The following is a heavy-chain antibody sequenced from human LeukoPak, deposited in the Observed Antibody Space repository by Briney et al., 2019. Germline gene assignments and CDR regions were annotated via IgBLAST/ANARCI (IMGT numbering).Heavy chain of an antibody. CDR3: ARAGITIFGVVIINAFDI. D-gene: IGHD3-3*01. Sequence: SETLSLTCTVSGGSISSYYWSWIRQPPGKGLEWIGYIYYSGSTNYNPSLKSRVTISVDTSKNQFSLKLSSVTAADTAVYYCARAGITIFGVVIINAFDIWGQGTMVTVSS. J-gene: IGHJ3*02. V-gene: IGHV4-59*01. CDR2: IYYSGST. CDR1: GGSISSYY.